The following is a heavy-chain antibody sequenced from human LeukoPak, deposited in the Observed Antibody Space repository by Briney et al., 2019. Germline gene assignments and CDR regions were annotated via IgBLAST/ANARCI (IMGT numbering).Heavy chain of an antibody. J-gene: IGHJ4*02. D-gene: IGHD1-14*01. Sequence: GGSLRLSCAASGFIFSDYWVQWVRQAPGKGLEWVANIKQDGSKKYYVDSVKGRFTISRDNAKNSLFLQMNSLRPEDTAIYYCARRYFDYWGQGTLVTVSS. V-gene: IGHV3-7*03. CDR3: ARRYFDY. CDR2: IKQDGSKK. CDR1: GFIFSDYW.